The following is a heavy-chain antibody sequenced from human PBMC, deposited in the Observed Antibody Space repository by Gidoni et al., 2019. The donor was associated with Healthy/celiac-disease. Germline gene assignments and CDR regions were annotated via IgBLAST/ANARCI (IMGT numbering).Heavy chain of an antibody. CDR2: IYTSGST. Sequence: QVQLQESGPGLVKPSQTLSLTCTVAGGSLSSGIYYWSWIRPPAGKGLEWIGRIYTSGSTNYNPSLKRRVTMSVDTSKNQFSLKLSSVTAADTAVYYWARVGDIVVVPAAIRSDAFDIWGQGTMVTVSS. CDR1: GGSLSSGIYY. J-gene: IGHJ3*02. V-gene: IGHV4-61*02. D-gene: IGHD2-2*02. CDR3: ARVGDIVVVPAAIRSDAFDI.